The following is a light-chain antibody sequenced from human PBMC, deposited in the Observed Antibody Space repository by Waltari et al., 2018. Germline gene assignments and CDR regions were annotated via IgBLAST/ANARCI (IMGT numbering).Light chain of an antibody. V-gene: IGKV4-1*01. CDR3: QQYYNTPLT. Sequence: DIVMTQSPDSLAVSLGERATINCKSSQSIFYNSKNKNYLAWYQQKPGQPPKLLLYWASTRESGVPDRFSGSGSGTDFSPTISSLQAEDVAVYYCQQYYNTPLTFGGGTKVEIK. CDR1: QSIFYNSKNKNY. J-gene: IGKJ4*01. CDR2: WAS.